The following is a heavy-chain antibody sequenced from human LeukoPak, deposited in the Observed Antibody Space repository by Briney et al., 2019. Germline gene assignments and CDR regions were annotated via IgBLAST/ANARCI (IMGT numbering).Heavy chain of an antibody. CDR2: ISGSGGST. CDR1: GFTFSSHG. J-gene: IGHJ4*02. Sequence: GGSLRLSCAASGFTFSSHGINWVRQAPGKGLEWVSAISGSGGSTYYADSVKGRFTISRDNSKNTLYLQMNSLRAEDTAVYYCAKDGYDYVWGSYRPDYWGQGTLVTVSS. V-gene: IGHV3-23*01. CDR3: AKDGYDYVWGSYRPDY. D-gene: IGHD3-16*02.